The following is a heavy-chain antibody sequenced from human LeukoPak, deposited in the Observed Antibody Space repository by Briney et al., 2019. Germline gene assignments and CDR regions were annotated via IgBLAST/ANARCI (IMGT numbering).Heavy chain of an antibody. J-gene: IGHJ6*02. CDR2: IDSGGST. D-gene: IGHD6-19*01. CDR1: GVTVSSNY. CDR3: ARRRAGIYYYYGMDV. Sequence: GGSLRLSCAASGVTVSSNYMSWVRQAPRQGLELDSVIDSGGSTYYADSVKGRFTISSGHTKDTLYLQMNSLRAEDTAVYYCARRRAGIYYYYGMDVWGQGTTVSVCS. V-gene: IGHV3-53*01.